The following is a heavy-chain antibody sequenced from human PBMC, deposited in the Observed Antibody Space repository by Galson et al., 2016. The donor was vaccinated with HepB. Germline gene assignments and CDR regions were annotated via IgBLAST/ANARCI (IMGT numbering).Heavy chain of an antibody. Sequence: QSGAEVKKPGESLKISCKGYGYSFTSYWIAWVRQMPGKGLEWMGIIFPGDSDTTYSPSFQGQVSISADKSISSAFLQFNNLKASDTAMYYCVRLATRGYDLWGQGTLVTVSP. J-gene: IGHJ5*02. D-gene: IGHD1-26*01. CDR1: GYSFTSYW. V-gene: IGHV5-51*01. CDR3: VRLATRGYDL. CDR2: IFPGDSDT.